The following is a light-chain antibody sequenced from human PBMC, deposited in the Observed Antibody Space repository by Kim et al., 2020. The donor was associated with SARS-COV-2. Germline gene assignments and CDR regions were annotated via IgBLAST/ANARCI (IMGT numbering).Light chain of an antibody. CDR1: KLGDKY. V-gene: IGLV3-1*01. CDR3: QAWDSSTFYV. CDR2: RDN. J-gene: IGLJ1*01. Sequence: SYELTQPPSVSVSPGQTVSITCSGDKLGDKYVSWYQQRPGQSPALVIYRDNKRPSGIPERLSGSNSGNTATLTISGTHAMDEADYYCQAWDSSTFYVFGT.